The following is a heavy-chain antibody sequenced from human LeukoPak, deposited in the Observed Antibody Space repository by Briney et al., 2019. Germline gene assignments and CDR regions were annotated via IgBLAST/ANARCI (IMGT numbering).Heavy chain of an antibody. J-gene: IGHJ5*02. CDR2: IIPIFGTT. D-gene: IGHD6-19*01. Sequence: SVKVSCKASGGTFSSYAISWVRQAPGQGLEWMGRIIPIFGTTNYAQKFQGRVTITTDESTSTAYMELSSLRSEDTAVYYCAREGVESYSSGYFDPWGQGTLVTVSS. CDR3: AREGVESYSSGYFDP. V-gene: IGHV1-69*05. CDR1: GGTFSSYA.